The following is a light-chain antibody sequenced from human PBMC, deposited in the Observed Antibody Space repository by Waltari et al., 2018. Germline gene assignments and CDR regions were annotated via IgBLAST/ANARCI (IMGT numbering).Light chain of an antibody. V-gene: IGKV4-1*01. J-gene: IGKJ1*01. CDR1: QSLLYRSNNKNY. CDR2: WAS. Sequence: DIVMTPSPDSLAVSLGARATINCKSSQSLLYRSNNKNYLAWYQQKPGQPPKLLIYWASTRESGVPDRFSGSGSGTDFTLTISSLQAEDVAVYYCQQYYSPPLTFGQGTKVEV. CDR3: QQYYSPPLT.